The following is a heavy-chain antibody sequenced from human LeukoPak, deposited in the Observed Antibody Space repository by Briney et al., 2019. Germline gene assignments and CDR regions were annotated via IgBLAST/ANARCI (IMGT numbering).Heavy chain of an antibody. CDR2: ISGSGGST. V-gene: IGHV3-23*01. J-gene: IGHJ4*02. D-gene: IGHD7-27*01. CDR3: AKDDVPSNWGALGLFDY. Sequence: GGSLRLSCAASGFTFSSYSMNWVRQAPGKGLEWVSAISGSGGSTYYADSVKGRFTISRDNSKNTLYLQMNSLRAEDTAVYYCAKDDVPSNWGALGLFDYWGQGTLVTVSS. CDR1: GFTFSSYS.